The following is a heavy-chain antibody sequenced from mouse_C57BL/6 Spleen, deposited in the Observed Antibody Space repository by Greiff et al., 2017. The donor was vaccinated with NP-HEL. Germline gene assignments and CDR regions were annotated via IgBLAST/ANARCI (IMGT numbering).Heavy chain of an antibody. Sequence: QVQLQQSGPELVKPGASVKISCKASGYAFSSSWMNWVKQRPGKGLEWIGRIYPGDGDTNYIGKLKGKATLTADKSSSTAYMQLSSLTSEDSAVYFGARGLLYAMEYWGQGTSVTVSS. CDR1: GYAFSSSW. J-gene: IGHJ4*01. CDR3: ARGLLYAMEY. V-gene: IGHV1-82*01. CDR2: IYPGDGDT.